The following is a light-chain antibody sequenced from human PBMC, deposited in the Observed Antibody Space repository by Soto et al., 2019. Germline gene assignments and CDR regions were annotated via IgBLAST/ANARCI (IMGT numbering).Light chain of an antibody. V-gene: IGKV3D-15*01. CDR1: QSVSSN. Sequence: IVLTQSPATLSVSPGERATLSCRASQSVSSNLAWHQQRPGQAPRLLIYGASTRATGVPARFSGSGSGTEFTLTISRLQSEDFAVYYCQQYNNWPPWTFGQGTKVDI. CDR2: GAS. CDR3: QQYNNWPPWT. J-gene: IGKJ1*01.